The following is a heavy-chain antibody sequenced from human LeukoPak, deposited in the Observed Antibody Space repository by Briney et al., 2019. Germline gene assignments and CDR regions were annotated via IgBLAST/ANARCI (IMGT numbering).Heavy chain of an antibody. V-gene: IGHV3-33*01. CDR3: ARAAPHYYDSSGYSSGDY. CDR2: IWYDGSNK. J-gene: IGHJ4*02. CDR1: GFTFSSYG. D-gene: IGHD3-22*01. Sequence: PGGSLRLSCAASGFTFSSYGMHWVRQAPGKGLEWVAVIWYDGSNKYYADSVKGRFTISRDNSKNTLYLQMNSLRAEDTAVYYCARAAPHYYDSSGYSSGDYWGQGTLVTVSS.